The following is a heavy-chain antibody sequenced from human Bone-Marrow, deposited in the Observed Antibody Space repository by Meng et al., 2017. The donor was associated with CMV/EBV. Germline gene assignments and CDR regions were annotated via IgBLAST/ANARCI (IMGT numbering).Heavy chain of an antibody. J-gene: IGHJ6*02. CDR2: ISAYNGNT. CDR1: GYTFTSYG. D-gene: IGHD2-2*01. Sequence: ASVKVSCKASGYTFTSYGISWVRQAPGQGLEWMGWISAYNGNTNYAQKLQGRVTMTTDTSTSTAYKELRSLRSDDTAVYYCARVEVSTSPFYWYYYGMDVWGQGTTVTVSS. CDR3: ARVEVSTSPFYWYYYGMDV. V-gene: IGHV1-18*01.